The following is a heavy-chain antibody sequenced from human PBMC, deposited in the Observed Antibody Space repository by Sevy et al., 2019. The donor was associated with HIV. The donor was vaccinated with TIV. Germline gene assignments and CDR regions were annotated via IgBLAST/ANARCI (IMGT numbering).Heavy chain of an antibody. CDR2: FYIGDST. CDR1: GFTVTSNY. D-gene: IGHD5-18*01. J-gene: IGHJ4*02. CDR3: EREAGYSSFDY. V-gene: IGHV3-53*01. Sequence: GGSLRLSCAATGFTVTSNYMSWVRQGPGKGLEWVSGFYIGDSTQYADSVKGRLTISRDKSNNTLYLQIDSLRAEDTDVYYCEREAGYSSFDYWGGGPLVRVS.